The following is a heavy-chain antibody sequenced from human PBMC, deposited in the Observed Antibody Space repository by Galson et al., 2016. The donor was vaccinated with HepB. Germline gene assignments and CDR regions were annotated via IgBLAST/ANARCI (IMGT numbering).Heavy chain of an antibody. D-gene: IGHD6-19*01. J-gene: IGHJ4*02. V-gene: IGHV3-23*01. CDR2: ISGSGGSI. CDR3: AKKSLVAGTATYVFDN. Sequence: SLRLSCAASGFTFSRYPMHWVRQAPGKGLEWVSGISGSGGSIYSADSVKGRFTISRDNSKNTLYLQMNSLRADDTAVYYCAKKSLVAGTATYVFDNWGQGTLVTVSS. CDR1: GFTFSRYP.